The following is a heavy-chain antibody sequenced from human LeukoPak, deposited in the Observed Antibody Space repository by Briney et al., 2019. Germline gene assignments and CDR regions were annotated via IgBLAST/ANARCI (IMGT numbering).Heavy chain of an antibody. Sequence: GGSLRLSCAASGFTFSSYEMNWVRQAPGKGLEWVSYISSGGSNIYYADSVKGRFTISRDNSKNSLYLQMNSLRAEDTAVYYCARGPLWSGSHPLASWGPGTPVTASS. D-gene: IGHD3-3*01. V-gene: IGHV3-48*03. J-gene: IGHJ5*02. CDR1: GFTFSSYE. CDR3: ARGPLWSGSHPLAS. CDR2: ISSGGSNI.